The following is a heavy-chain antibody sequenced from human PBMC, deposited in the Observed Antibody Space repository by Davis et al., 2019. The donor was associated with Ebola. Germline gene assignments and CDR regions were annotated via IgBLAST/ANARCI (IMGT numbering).Heavy chain of an antibody. CDR3: ARDGHTIFDYDYGMDV. V-gene: IGHV4-31*11. D-gene: IGHD3-3*01. CDR1: GGSISSGGYY. Sequence: SETLSLTCAVSGGSISSGGYYWSWIRQHPGKGLEWLGYIYYSGSTYYNPSLKSRVTISVDTSKNQFSLKLSSVTAADTPVYYCARDGHTIFDYDYGMDVWGQGTTVTVSS. CDR2: IYYSGST. J-gene: IGHJ6*02.